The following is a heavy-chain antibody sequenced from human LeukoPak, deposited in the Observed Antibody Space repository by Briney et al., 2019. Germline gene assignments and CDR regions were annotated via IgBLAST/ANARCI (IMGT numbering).Heavy chain of an antibody. J-gene: IGHJ4*02. Sequence: SQTLSLTCAVSGGSISSGGYSWSWIRQPPGKGLEWIGYIYHSGSTYYNPSLKSRVTISVDRSKNQFSLKLSSVTAADTAVYYCARGGIGLIADYWGQGTLVTVSS. CDR1: GGSISSGGYS. CDR2: IYHSGST. CDR3: ARGGIGLIADY. V-gene: IGHV4-30-2*01. D-gene: IGHD1-26*01.